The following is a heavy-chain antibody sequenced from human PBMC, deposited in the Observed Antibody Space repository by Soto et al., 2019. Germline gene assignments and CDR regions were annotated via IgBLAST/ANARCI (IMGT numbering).Heavy chain of an antibody. CDR2: ISYDGSNK. CDR3: AKATMIVVAGMDV. D-gene: IGHD3-22*01. Sequence: GGSLRLSCAASGFTFSSYGMHWVRQAPGKGLEWVAVISYDGSNKYYADSVKGRFTISRDNSKNTLYLQMNSLRAEDTAVYYCAKATMIVVAGMDVWGQGTT. V-gene: IGHV3-30*18. CDR1: GFTFSSYG. J-gene: IGHJ6*02.